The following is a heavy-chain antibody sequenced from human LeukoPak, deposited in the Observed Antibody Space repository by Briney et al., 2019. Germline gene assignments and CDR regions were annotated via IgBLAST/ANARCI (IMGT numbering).Heavy chain of an antibody. CDR3: ARVRFGESSDWYFDL. D-gene: IGHD3-10*01. CDR2: ISGSGDNT. V-gene: IGHV3-23*01. CDR1: GFTFSSHG. J-gene: IGHJ2*01. Sequence: HAGGSLRLSCAASGFTFSSHGMSWVRQAPGKGLEWVSTISGSGDNTYYADSVKGRFTISRDNSKNTLYLQMNSLRAEDTAVYYCARVRFGESSDWYFDLWGRGTLVTVSS.